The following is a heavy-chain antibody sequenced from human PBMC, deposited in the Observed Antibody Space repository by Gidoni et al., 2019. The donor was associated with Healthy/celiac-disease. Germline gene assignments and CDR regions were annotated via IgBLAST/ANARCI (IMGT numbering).Heavy chain of an antibody. CDR1: GGSFSGYY. CDR2: INHSGST. Sequence: QVQLQQWGAGLLKPSETLSLTCAVYGGSFSGYYWSWIRQPPGKGLEWIGEINHSGSTNYNPSLKSRVTISVDTSKNQFSLKLSSVTAADTAVYYCASILGEFNFDDYWGQGTLVTVSS. CDR3: ASILGEFNFDDY. D-gene: IGHD3-10*01. J-gene: IGHJ4*02. V-gene: IGHV4-34*01.